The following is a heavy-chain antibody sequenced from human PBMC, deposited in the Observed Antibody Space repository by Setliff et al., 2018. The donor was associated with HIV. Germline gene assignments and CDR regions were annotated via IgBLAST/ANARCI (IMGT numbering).Heavy chain of an antibody. CDR2: ISYDGSNK. V-gene: IGHV3-30*18. D-gene: IGHD3-10*01. CDR3: AKEDRYYYGSGSYPLSYYYMDV. J-gene: IGHJ6*03. CDR1: GFTFITYG. Sequence: GGSLRLSCAASGFTFITYGMHWVRQAPGKGLEWVAVISYDGSNKDYADSVKGRFTISSDNSKNTRYRQMNSLRAEETDGYYCAKEDRYYYGSGSYPLSYYYMDVWGKGTTVTVSS.